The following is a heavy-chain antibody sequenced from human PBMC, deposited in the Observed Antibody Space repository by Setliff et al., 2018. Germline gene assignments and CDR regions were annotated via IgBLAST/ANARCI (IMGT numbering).Heavy chain of an antibody. CDR1: GFSYSNCW. J-gene: IGHJ4*02. CDR3: ASATGY. Sequence: PGGSLRLSCTASGFSYSNCWVSRVRQAPGRGLEWVANINPHASEKYYADSVKGRFTISRDNAKNSLSLLMNSLRADDTAVYFCASATGYWGQGILVTVSS. V-gene: IGHV3-7*01. CDR2: INPHASEK.